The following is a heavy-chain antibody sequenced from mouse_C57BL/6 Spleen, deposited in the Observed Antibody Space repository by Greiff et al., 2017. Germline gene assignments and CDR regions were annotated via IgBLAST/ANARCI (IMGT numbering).Heavy chain of an antibody. CDR3: AVYDGYYGGFAY. Sequence: DVKLVESGAELVKPGASVKLSCTASGFNIKDYYMHWVKQRTEQGLEWIGRIDPEDGETKYAPKFQGKATITADPSSNTAYLQLSSLTSEDTAVYYCAVYDGYYGGFAYWGQGTLVTVSA. CDR1: GFNIKDYY. CDR2: IDPEDGET. D-gene: IGHD2-3*01. V-gene: IGHV14-2*01. J-gene: IGHJ3*01.